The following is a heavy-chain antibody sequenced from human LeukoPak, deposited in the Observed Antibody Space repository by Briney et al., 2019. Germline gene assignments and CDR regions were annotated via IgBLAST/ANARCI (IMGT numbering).Heavy chain of an antibody. CDR1: GGSITSYY. CDR2: VYTSGST. D-gene: IGHD3-3*01. CDR3: ARDKLDYDFWSGSPNAFDI. J-gene: IGHJ3*02. V-gene: IGHV4-4*07. Sequence: PSETLSLTCTVSGGSITSYYWSWIRQPAGKGLEWIGHVYTSGSTNYNPSLKSRVTMSVDTSKNQFSLKLSSVTAADTAVYYCARDKLDYDFWSGSPNAFDIWGQGTMVTVSS.